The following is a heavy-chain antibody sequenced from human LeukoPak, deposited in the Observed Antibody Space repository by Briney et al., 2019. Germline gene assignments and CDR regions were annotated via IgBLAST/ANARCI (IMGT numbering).Heavy chain of an antibody. V-gene: IGHV4-38-2*01. CDR1: GYSMTSDYH. D-gene: IGHD2-15*01. CDR3: ATVRVVVVSGFRNYFDY. J-gene: IGHJ4*02. Sequence: PSETLPLTCAVSGYSMTSDYHRDWIRQSPEKGLEWIAGIDHSGNAYYDPSLKSRVTISVDTSKNQFSLKMNPVTAADTAVYYCATVRVVVVSGFRNYFDYWGQGILATVSS. CDR2: IDHSGNA.